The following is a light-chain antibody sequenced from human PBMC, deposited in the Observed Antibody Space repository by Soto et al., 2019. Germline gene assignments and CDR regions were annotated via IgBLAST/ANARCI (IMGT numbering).Light chain of an antibody. Sequence: EVILKHSPATLSSFPCDRVTLSCRASQSVVYNYLAWYQQKPGQAPRLLIYGASSRATGIPDRFSGSGSGTDFTLTISRLEPEDFAVYYCQQYGGTFGQGTKVDIK. CDR3: QQYGGT. J-gene: IGKJ1*01. V-gene: IGKV3-20*01. CDR1: QSVVYNY. CDR2: GAS.